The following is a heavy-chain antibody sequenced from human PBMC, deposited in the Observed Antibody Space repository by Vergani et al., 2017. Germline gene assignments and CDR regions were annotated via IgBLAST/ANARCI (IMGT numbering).Heavy chain of an antibody. D-gene: IGHD4-17*01. CDR3: ARDRDGDYKNGLGGGETDAFDI. J-gene: IGHJ3*02. Sequence: QVQLVESGGGVVQPGRSLRLSCAASGFTFSSYGMHWVRQAPGKGLEWVAVIWYDGSNKYYADSVKGRFTISRDNSKNTLYLQMNSLRAEDTAVYHCARDRDGDYKNGLGGGETDAFDIWGQGTMVTVSS. V-gene: IGHV3-33*01. CDR1: GFTFSSYG. CDR2: IWYDGSNK.